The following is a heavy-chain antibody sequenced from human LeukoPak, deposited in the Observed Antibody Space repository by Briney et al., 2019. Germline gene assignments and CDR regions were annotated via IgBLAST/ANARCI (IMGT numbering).Heavy chain of an antibody. CDR2: INHSGST. Sequence: SETLSLTCAVYGDSFSNYFWSWIRQPPGKGLDWIGEINHSGSTNYNPSLKSRVTVSVDTAMNQVSLKLTSVTAADTAVYFCARGGGVAVADYFFDSWGQGTLVTVSS. CDR1: GDSFSNYF. D-gene: IGHD6-19*01. J-gene: IGHJ4*02. V-gene: IGHV4-34*01. CDR3: ARGGGVAVADYFFDS.